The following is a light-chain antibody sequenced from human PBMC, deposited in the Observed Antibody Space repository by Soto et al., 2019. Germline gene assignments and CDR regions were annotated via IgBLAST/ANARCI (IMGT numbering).Light chain of an antibody. CDR3: QQYGSSPALT. V-gene: IGKV3-20*01. CDR2: GAS. Sequence: EIVLTQSPGTLSLSPGERATLSCRASQSVSSSYLAWYQQKPGQAPRLLIYGASSMATGIPDRFSGSGSGTDFTLTISRLEPEDFAVYYCQQYGSSPALTFGGGTKVDIK. CDR1: QSVSSSY. J-gene: IGKJ4*01.